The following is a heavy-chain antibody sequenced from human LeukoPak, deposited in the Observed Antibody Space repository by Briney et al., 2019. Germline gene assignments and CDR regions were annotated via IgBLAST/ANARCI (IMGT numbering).Heavy chain of an antibody. CDR1: GFTFSTYA. D-gene: IGHD6-19*01. J-gene: IGHJ4*02. CDR2: ISASGGST. CDR3: AKGSGWYPYYFDY. V-gene: IGHV3-23*01. Sequence: PGGSLRLSCAASGFTFSTYAMTWVRQAPGKGLEWVSGISASGGSTYYADSVKGRFTISRDNSESTLYLQMNSLRAEDTAIYYCAKGSGWYPYYFDYWGQGTLVTVSS.